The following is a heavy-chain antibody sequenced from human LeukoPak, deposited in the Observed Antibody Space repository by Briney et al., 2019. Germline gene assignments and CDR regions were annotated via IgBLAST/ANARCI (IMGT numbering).Heavy chain of an antibody. J-gene: IGHJ3*02. CDR1: GGSFSAYS. CDR2: INHSGGT. V-gene: IGHV4-34*01. D-gene: IGHD6-13*01. CDR3: AGPQAGAAFEI. Sequence: SETLSLTCAVYGGSFSAYSWTWIRQPPGKGLEWIGEINHSGGTNHNPSLKSRVSISRDSSKSQIFLKLRPVTAADTAVYYCAGPQAGAAFEIWSQGTMVTVSS.